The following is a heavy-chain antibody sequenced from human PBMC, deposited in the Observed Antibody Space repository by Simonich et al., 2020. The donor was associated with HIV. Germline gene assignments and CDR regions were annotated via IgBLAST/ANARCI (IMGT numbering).Heavy chain of an antibody. CDR1: GGSISSYY. CDR2: IYYSGTT. CDR3: ARHYYDSSGYYSGIDP. J-gene: IGHJ5*02. V-gene: IGHV4-59*01. Sequence: QVQLQESGPGLVKPSETLSLTCTVSGGSISSYYWSWIRHPPGKGLEWIGYIYYSGTTNYNPALKSRVTISVDTSKNQFSLKLSSVTAADTAVYYCARHYYDSSGYYSGIDPWGQGTLVTVSS. D-gene: IGHD3-22*01.